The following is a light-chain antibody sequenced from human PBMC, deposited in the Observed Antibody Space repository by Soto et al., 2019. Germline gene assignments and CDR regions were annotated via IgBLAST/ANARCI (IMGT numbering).Light chain of an antibody. CDR1: QSVISSY. CDR3: QQYGSSLLT. CDR2: GAS. V-gene: IGKV3-20*01. Sequence: EIVLTQSPGTLSLSPGERATLSCRASQSVISSYLAWYQQKPGQAPRLLIYGASSRATGIPDRFSGSGSGTDFTLTISRLEPEDFAVDYCQQYGSSLLTFGPGTKVDIK. J-gene: IGKJ3*01.